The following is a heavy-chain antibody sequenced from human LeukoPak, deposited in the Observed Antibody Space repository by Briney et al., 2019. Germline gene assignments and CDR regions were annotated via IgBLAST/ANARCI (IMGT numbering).Heavy chain of an antibody. CDR2: IYYSGST. CDR3: ARWNHYYGMDV. J-gene: IGHJ6*02. CDR1: GGSISSYY. V-gene: IGHV4-59*12. Sequence: PSETLSLTCTVSGGSISSYYWSWIRQPPGKGLERIGYIYYSGSTNYNPSLKSRVTISVDTSKNQFSLKLSSVTAADTAVYYCARWNHYYGMDVWGQGTTVTVSS. D-gene: IGHD1-1*01.